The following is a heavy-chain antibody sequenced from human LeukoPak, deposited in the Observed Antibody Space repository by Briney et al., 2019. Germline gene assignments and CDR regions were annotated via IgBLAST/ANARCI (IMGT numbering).Heavy chain of an antibody. J-gene: IGHJ5*02. CDR3: ARVLTPNYYDSSGYYYWFDP. D-gene: IGHD3-22*01. CDR2: IYHSGST. Sequence: SETPSLTCAVSGGSISSGGYSWSWIRQPPGKGLEWIGYIYHSGSTYYNPSLKSRVTISVDRSKNQFSLKLSSVTAADTAVYYCARVLTPNYYDSSGYYYWFDPWGQGTLVTVSS. V-gene: IGHV4-30-2*01. CDR1: GGSISSGGYS.